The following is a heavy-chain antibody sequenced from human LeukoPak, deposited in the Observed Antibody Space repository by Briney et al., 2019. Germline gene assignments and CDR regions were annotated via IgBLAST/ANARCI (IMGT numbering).Heavy chain of an antibody. V-gene: IGHV4-34*01. Sequence: SETLSLTCAVYGGSFSGYYWSWIRQPPGKGLEWIGEINHSGSTNYNPSLKSRVTISVDTSKNQFSLKLSSVTAADTAVYYCARGRLWFGELRAGYYYGMDVRGQGTTVTVSS. CDR2: INHSGST. CDR1: GGSFSGYY. J-gene: IGHJ6*02. CDR3: ARGRLWFGELRAGYYYGMDV. D-gene: IGHD3-10*01.